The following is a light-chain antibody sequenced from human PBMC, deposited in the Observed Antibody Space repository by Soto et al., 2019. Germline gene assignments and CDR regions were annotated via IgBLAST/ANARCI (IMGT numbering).Light chain of an antibody. Sequence: EIVLTQSPGTLSLSPGERATLSCRASQSVSSGYLAWYQQKPGQAPRLLIYDVSSRATGILDRFSGSGSGTDFTLTITRLEPEDFAVYYCQQYGSSVGGTFGGGTKVEIK. CDR3: QQYGSSVGGT. CDR2: DVS. V-gene: IGKV3-20*01. CDR1: QSVSSGY. J-gene: IGKJ4*01.